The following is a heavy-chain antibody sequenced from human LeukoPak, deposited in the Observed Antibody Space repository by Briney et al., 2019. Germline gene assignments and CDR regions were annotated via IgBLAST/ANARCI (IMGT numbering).Heavy chain of an antibody. Sequence: PGGSLRLSCATSGFTFHNNAMSWVRQAPGKGLEWGSATNGGGDAPEYADSVKGSFTISRDNSTNTLYLQMNSLRPDAPAVYFCARWTASCYAKAFDVWGQGTLLTVSS. CDR3: ARWTASCYAKAFDV. V-gene: IGHV3-23*01. D-gene: IGHD2-2*01. CDR2: TNGGGDAP. CDR1: GFTFHNNA. J-gene: IGHJ3*01.